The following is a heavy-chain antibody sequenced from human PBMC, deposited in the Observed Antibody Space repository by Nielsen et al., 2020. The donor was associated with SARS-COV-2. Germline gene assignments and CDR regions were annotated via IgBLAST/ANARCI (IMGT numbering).Heavy chain of an antibody. D-gene: IGHD6-19*01. Sequence: GESLKISCVVSGFTISTYAMSWVRQAPGKGLEWVSAISASTYYADFVKGRFTISRDNSKNTLYLQMNSLRAEDTAVYYCAKRSGYTSGWYGDYWGQGTLVTVSS. V-gene: IGHV3-23*01. CDR3: AKRSGYTSGWYGDY. CDR1: GFTISTYA. J-gene: IGHJ4*02. CDR2: ISAST.